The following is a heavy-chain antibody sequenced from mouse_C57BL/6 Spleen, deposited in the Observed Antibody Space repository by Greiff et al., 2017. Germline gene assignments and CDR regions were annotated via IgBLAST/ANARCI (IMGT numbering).Heavy chain of an antibody. CDR2: INPSSGYT. CDR3: ARLNEKLGRGFAY. CDR1: GYTFTSYW. D-gene: IGHD3-1*01. Sequence: VQLQQSGAELAKPGASVKLSCKASGYTFTSYWMHWVKQRPGQGLEWIGYINPSSGYTKYNQKFKDKATLTADKSSSTAYMQLSSLTYEDSAVYYGARLNEKLGRGFAYWGQGTLVTVSA. J-gene: IGHJ3*01. V-gene: IGHV1-7*01.